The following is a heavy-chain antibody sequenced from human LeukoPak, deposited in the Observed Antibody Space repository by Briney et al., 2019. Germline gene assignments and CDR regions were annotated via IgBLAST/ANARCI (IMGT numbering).Heavy chain of an antibody. CDR2: INPNSGAT. CDR1: GYTFTDYY. J-gene: IGHJ4*02. CDR3: ARGGSSKQLWLRAYYLDY. Sequence: ASVKVSCKASGYTFTDYYIHWVRQAPGQGLEWMGWINPNSGATNYAQNFQGGVTMTSDTSISTAYMDLSRLSSDDTAVYYCARGGSSKQLWLRAYYLDYRGQGTLVTVSS. V-gene: IGHV1-2*02. D-gene: IGHD5-18*01.